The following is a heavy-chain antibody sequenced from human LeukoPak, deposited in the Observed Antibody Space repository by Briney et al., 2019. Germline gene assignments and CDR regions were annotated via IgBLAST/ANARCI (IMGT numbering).Heavy chain of an antibody. V-gene: IGHV3-15*01. CDR3: TTVPRDDYPYYYYMDV. D-gene: IGHD5-24*01. J-gene: IGHJ6*03. Sequence: GGSLRLPCAASGFTFSNAWMSWVRQAPGKGLEWVGRIKSKTDGGTTDYAAPVKGRFTISRDDSKNTLYLQMNSLKTEDTAVYYCTTVPRDDYPYYYYMDVWGKGTTVTVSS. CDR1: GFTFSNAW. CDR2: IKSKTDGGTT.